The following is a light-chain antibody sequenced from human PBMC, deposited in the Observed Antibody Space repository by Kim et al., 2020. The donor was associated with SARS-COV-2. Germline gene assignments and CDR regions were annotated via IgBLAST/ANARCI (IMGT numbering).Light chain of an antibody. CDR3: CSYAGSSTFVV. V-gene: IGLV2-23*02. CDR2: EVS. Sequence: QSMTISCTGTSRDVVNYNLVSWYQQRPGKAPKLIIFEVSKRPSGVSNRFSGSKSGDTASLTISGLQAEDESDYYCCSYAGSSTFVVFGGGTQLTVL. CDR1: SRDVVNYNL. J-gene: IGLJ2*01.